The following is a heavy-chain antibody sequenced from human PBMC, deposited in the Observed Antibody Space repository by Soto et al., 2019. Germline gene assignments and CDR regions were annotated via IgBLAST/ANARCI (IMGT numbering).Heavy chain of an antibody. CDR1: DGSISSYY. J-gene: IGHJ6*02. CDR3: ARSLAAAGVV. Sequence: ACETLSLTGSVADGSISSYYWSWIRQPAGKGLEWIGRIYTSGSTNYNPSLKSRVTMSVDTSKNQFSLKLSSVTAADTAVYYCARSLAAAGVVWGQGTTVTVSS. V-gene: IGHV4-4*07. D-gene: IGHD6-13*01. CDR2: IYTSGST.